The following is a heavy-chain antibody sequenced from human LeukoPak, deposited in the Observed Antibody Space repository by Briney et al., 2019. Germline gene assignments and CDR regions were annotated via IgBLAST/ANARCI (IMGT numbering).Heavy chain of an antibody. CDR3: ARAWGNSRYFDY. CDR2: INYRGRT. D-gene: IGHD4-23*01. Sequence: SETPSLTCTVSGGSISSYCWSWLRQPPGKGLEWIGYINYRGRTKYNPSLKSRVTMSLGTSRNQFSLKLTSVTAADTAVYYCARAWGNSRYFDYWGQGTLVTVSS. V-gene: IGHV4-59*08. CDR1: GGSISSYC. J-gene: IGHJ4*02.